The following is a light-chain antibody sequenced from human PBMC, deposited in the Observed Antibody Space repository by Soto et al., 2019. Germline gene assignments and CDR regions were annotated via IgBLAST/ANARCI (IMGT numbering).Light chain of an antibody. Sequence: EIVLTQSPGTLSLSPGERATLSCRASQSVRSSYLAWFQQKPGQAPRLLIYGASSRATGIPDRFSGSESGTDFILTISRLEPEDFAVYYCQQYGSTPKTFGQGTKLEIK. J-gene: IGKJ2*01. CDR3: QQYGSTPKT. CDR2: GAS. V-gene: IGKV3-20*01. CDR1: QSVRSSY.